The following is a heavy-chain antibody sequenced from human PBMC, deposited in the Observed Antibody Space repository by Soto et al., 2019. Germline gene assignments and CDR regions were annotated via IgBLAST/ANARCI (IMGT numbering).Heavy chain of an antibody. V-gene: IGHV4-4*07. J-gene: IGHJ5*02. CDR2: ISTSGTT. CDR1: GASISSYF. D-gene: IGHD6-19*01. Sequence: PSETLSLTCTVSGASISSYFWTWIRQPAGKGLDWIGRISTSGTTNYNPSLKSRVTMSVDTSKNHFSLNLSSVTAADTAVYYCAREAGTDRWFDPWGQGTLV. CDR3: AREAGTDRWFDP.